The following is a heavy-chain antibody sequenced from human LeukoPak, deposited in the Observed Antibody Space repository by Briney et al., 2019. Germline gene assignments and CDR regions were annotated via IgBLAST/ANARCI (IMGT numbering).Heavy chain of an antibody. D-gene: IGHD6-13*01. Sequence: SETLSLTCAVYGGSFSGYYWSWIRQPPGKGLEWIGYIYYSGNTNYNPSLKSRFTISVDTSKNQFSLRLTSVTAADTAVYYCARLARVAAAGSYSYHSLDVWGQGTTVTVSS. CDR2: IYYSGNT. CDR1: GGSFSGYY. CDR3: ARLARVAAAGSYSYHSLDV. J-gene: IGHJ6*02. V-gene: IGHV4-59*08.